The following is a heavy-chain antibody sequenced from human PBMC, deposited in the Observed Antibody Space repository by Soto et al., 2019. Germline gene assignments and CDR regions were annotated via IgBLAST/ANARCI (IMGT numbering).Heavy chain of an antibody. CDR3: AKDPLYYDSNSY. CDR1: GYTLSTYA. Sequence: PGGYLRLSCAASGYTLSTYALSWVRQAPGKGLEWVSAISCSGGSTYYSDSVKGRFTISRENSKNTLYLQMNSLRAEDKAVYYCAKDPLYYDSNSYWGQGTLVTSPQ. CDR2: ISCSGGST. D-gene: IGHD3-22*01. J-gene: IGHJ4*02. V-gene: IGHV3-23*01.